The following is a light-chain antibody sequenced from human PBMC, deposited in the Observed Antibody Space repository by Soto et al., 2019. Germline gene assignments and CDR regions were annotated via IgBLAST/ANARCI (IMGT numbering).Light chain of an antibody. J-gene: IGKJ5*01. CDR2: GAS. CDR3: QQYYNWPRT. CDR1: QSVGSSY. Sequence: EIVLTQSPGTLSLSPGERATLSCRASQSVGSSYLAWYQQKPGQAPRLLFYGASTRATGLPARFSGTGSGTEFTLTINSLQAEDSAVYYCQQYYNWPRTFGQGTRLEIK. V-gene: IGKV3-15*01.